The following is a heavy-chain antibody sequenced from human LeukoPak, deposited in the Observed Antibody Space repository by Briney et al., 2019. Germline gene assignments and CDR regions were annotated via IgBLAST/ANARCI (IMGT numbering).Heavy chain of an antibody. CDR1: GFTFSNYA. V-gene: IGHV3-23*01. J-gene: IGHJ5*02. Sequence: GGSLRLSCAASGFTFSNYAMSWVRQAPGKGLEWVSTISGSGVSTYYEDSVKGRFTISRDNAKNTLYLQMNSLRAEDTAVYYCAREYHMGTWGQGTLVTVSS. CDR2: ISGSGVST. D-gene: IGHD2-2*01. CDR3: AREYHMGT.